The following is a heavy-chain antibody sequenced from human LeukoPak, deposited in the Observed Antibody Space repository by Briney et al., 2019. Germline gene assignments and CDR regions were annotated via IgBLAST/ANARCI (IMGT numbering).Heavy chain of an antibody. CDR3: ARHVSAVVGPFDY. J-gene: IGHJ4*02. V-gene: IGHV4-34*01. Sequence: SETLSLTCAVYGGSFSGYYWSWIRQPPGKGLEWIGEINHSGSTNYNPSLKSRVTISVDTSKNQFSLKLSSVTAADTAVYYCARHVSAVVGPFDYWGQGTLVTVSS. D-gene: IGHD6-19*01. CDR1: GGSFSGYY. CDR2: INHSGST.